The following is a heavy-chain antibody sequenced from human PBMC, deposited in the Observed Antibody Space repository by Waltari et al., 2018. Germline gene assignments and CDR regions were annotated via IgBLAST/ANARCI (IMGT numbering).Heavy chain of an antibody. CDR1: GGSVSSYY. V-gene: IGHV4-4*07. Sequence: QVQLQESGPGLVKPSETLSLTCTVSGGSVSSYYCSWIRQPAGKGLEWIGRIYTRGSTDYNPSLKSRVTMSVDTSKNQFSLHLTSVTAADTAVYYCARDSHGRPEYWGQGVLVTVSS. CDR2: IYTRGST. CDR3: ARDSHGRPEY. J-gene: IGHJ4*02.